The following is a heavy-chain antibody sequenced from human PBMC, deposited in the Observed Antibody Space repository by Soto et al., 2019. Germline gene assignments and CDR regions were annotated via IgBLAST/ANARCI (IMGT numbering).Heavy chain of an antibody. CDR1: GFTFSSYG. J-gene: IGHJ4*02. V-gene: IGHV3-33*01. CDR3: ARVGLGGYNSGAIDY. D-gene: IGHD5-12*01. Sequence: QVQLVESGGGVVQPGRSLRLSCAASGFTFSSYGMHRVRQAPGKGLEWVAVIWYDGSNKYYADSVKGRFTISRDNSKNTLYLQMNSLRAEDTAVYYCARVGLGGYNSGAIDYWGQGTLVTVSS. CDR2: IWYDGSNK.